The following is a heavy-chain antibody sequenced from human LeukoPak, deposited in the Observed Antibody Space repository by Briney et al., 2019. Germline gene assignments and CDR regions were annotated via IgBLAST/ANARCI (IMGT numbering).Heavy chain of an antibody. CDR1: GFTFSSYS. V-gene: IGHV3-21*01. CDR2: ISGSSSYI. CDR3: ARGGGSFDY. J-gene: IGHJ4*02. Sequence: PGGSLRLSCAASGFTFSSYSMNWVRQAPGKGLEWVSSISGSSSYISYADSVKGRFTISRDNAKNSLYLQMSSLRAEDTAVYYCARGGGSFDYWGQGTLVTVSS. D-gene: IGHD4-23*01.